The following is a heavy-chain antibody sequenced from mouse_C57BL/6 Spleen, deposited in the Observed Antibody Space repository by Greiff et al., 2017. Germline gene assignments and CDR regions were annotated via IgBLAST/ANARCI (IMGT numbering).Heavy chain of an antibody. V-gene: IGHV1-53*01. Sequence: QVQLQQPGTELVKPGASVKLSCKASGYTFTSYWMHWVKQRPGQGLEWIGNINPSNGGTNYNEKFKSKATLTVDKSSSTAYMQLSSLTSEDAAVYDCGRRCGGSSGWYFDDWGTGTTVTVSS. CDR3: GRRCGGSSGWYFDD. CDR2: INPSNGGT. CDR1: GYTFTSYW. J-gene: IGHJ1*03. D-gene: IGHD1-1*01.